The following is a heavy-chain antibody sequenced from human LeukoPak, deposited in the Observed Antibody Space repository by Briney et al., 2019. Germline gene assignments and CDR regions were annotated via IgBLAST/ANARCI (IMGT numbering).Heavy chain of an antibody. CDR2: IYPDDSDS. D-gene: IGHD3-10*01. Sequence: GESLKISCKGSGYRFATSWIAWVRQMPGKGLEWMGIIYPDDSDSRYSPSFEGQVTFSVDKSISTAYLQWSSLKASDTAIYYARGAYGSGSSYNYYGMDVWGQGTPVTVSS. J-gene: IGHJ6*02. CDR1: GYRFATSW. V-gene: IGHV5-51*01. CDR3: RGAYGSGSSYNYYGMDV.